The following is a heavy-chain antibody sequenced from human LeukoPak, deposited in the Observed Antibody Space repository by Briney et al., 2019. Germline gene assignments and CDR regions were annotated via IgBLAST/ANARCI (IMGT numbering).Heavy chain of an antibody. CDR3: AREPGDY. V-gene: IGHV3-21*01. CDR2: ISSSSSYI. J-gene: IGHJ4*02. CDR1: GFTFISYS. Sequence: GGSLRLSCAASGFTFISYSMNWVRQAPGQGLEWVSSISSSSSYIYYADSVKGRFTIFRDNAKNSLYLQMNSLRPEDTAVYYCAREPGDYWGQGTLVTVSS.